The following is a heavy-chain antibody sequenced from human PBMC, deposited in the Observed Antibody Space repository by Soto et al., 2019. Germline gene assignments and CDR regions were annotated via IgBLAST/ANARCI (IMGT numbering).Heavy chain of an antibody. CDR1: GFTFDDYA. J-gene: IGHJ4*02. V-gene: IGHV3-9*01. Sequence: EVQLEESGGALVQPGRSLRLSCAASGFTFDDYAMYWVRQVLGKGLEWVSSISWNSGHIGYADSVKGRFTTSRDNAKNSLYLQMNSLRPEDTALYSCVRSKGGYSYGTPFDYWGQGTLVTVSS. D-gene: IGHD5-18*01. CDR2: ISWNSGHI. CDR3: VRSKGGYSYGTPFDY.